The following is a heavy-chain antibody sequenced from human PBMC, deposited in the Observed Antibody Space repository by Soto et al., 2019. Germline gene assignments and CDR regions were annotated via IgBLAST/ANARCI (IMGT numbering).Heavy chain of an antibody. D-gene: IGHD3-3*01. CDR2: ISYVGSNK. CDR3: AKGGVRLFPYYYYGMDV. CDR1: GFTFSSYG. V-gene: IGHV3-30*18. J-gene: IGHJ6*02. Sequence: QVQLVESGGGVVQPGRSLRLSCAASGFTFSSYGMHWVRQAPGKGLEWVAVISYVGSNKYYADSVKGRFTISRDNSKNTLYLQMNSLRAEDTAVYYCAKGGVRLFPYYYYGMDVWGQGTTVTVSS.